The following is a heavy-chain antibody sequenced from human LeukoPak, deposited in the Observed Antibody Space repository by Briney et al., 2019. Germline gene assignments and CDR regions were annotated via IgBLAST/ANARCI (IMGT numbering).Heavy chain of an antibody. CDR2: INPDGSDI. CDR1: GFTFSDYW. J-gene: IGHJ5*02. Sequence: GGSLRLSCAASGFTFSDYWMHWVRQTPGRGLVWVSRINPDGSDILYADSVKGRLSISRDNAKNMLYLKLNSLRAEDTAVYYCAYQLLPTWGQGTLVTVSS. V-gene: IGHV3-74*01. D-gene: IGHD2-2*01. CDR3: AYQLLPT.